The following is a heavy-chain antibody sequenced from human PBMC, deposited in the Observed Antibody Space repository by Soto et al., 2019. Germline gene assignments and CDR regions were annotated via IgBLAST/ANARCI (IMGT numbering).Heavy chain of an antibody. CDR1: GYPFTDYY. CDR2: IVPNSGAT. D-gene: IGHD2-21*02. CDR3: ARDGGVTFTYGMDV. J-gene: IGHJ6*02. V-gene: IGHV1-2*04. Sequence: QVQLVQSGAEVKKPGASVKVSCKASGYPFTDYYLHWMQQAPGQGLEWLGWIVPNSGATSYSRKFRGWVTMTADTSMSTAYMEVHRLKPDDTAVYYCARDGGVTFTYGMDVWGQGTTVTVSS.